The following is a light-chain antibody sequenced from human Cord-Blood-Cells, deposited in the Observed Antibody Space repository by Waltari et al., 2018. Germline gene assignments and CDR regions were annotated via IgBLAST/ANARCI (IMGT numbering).Light chain of an antibody. CDR3: QQSYSTPWT. J-gene: IGKJ1*01. CDR2: AAY. V-gene: IGKV1-39*01. CDR1: QSIRSY. Sequence: DIQMTQSPSSLSASVGDRFTITCRASQSIRSYLNWYQQKPGKAPKLLIYAAYSLQSGVPSRFSGSGSGTDFTLTISSLQPEDFATYYCQQSYSTPWTFGQGTKVEIK.